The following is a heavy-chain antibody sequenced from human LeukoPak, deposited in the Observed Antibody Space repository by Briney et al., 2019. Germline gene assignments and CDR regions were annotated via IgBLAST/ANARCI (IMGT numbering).Heavy chain of an antibody. V-gene: IGHV3-74*01. CDR1: GFILTDYW. CDR3: AKDEVSGSYGPFDY. J-gene: IGHJ4*02. D-gene: IGHD5-18*01. Sequence: GGSLRLSCAASGFILTDYWMHWVRQAPGKELVWVARIRGDGRATTYADFVKGRFTISRDNAMNTVFLQLKSLRAEDTGIYYCAKDEVSGSYGPFDYWGQGTLVTVSS. CDR2: IRGDGRAT.